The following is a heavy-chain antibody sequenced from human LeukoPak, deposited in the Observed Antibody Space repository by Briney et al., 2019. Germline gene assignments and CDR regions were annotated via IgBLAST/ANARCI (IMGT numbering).Heavy chain of an antibody. CDR3: AKDWEQLVLYAFDI. CDR1: GFTFDDYA. J-gene: IGHJ3*02. CDR2: ISWNSGSI. D-gene: IGHD6-13*01. V-gene: IGHV3-9*01. Sequence: GGSLRLSCAASGFTFDDYAMHCVRQAPGKGLEWVSGISWNSGSIGYADSVKGRFTISRDNSKNTLYLQMNSLRAEDTAVYYCAKDWEQLVLYAFDIWGQGTMVTVSS.